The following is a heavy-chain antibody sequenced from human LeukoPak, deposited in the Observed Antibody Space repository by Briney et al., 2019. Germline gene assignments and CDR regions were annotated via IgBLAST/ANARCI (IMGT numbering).Heavy chain of an antibody. CDR3: ARDVVVVPAASPSWFDP. V-gene: IGHV1-2*02. CDR2: INPNSGGT. CDR1: GYTFTGYY. Sequence: ASVKVSCKASGYTFTGYYMHWVRQAPGQGLEWMGWINPNSGGTNYAQKFQGRVTMTRDTSISTAYMELSRLRSDVTAVYYCARDVVVVPAASPSWFDPWGQGTLVTVSS. J-gene: IGHJ5*02. D-gene: IGHD2-2*01.